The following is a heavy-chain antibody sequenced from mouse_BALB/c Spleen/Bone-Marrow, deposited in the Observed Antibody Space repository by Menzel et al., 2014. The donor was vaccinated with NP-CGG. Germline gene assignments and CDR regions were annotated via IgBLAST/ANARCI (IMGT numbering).Heavy chain of an antibody. J-gene: IGHJ2*01. Sequence: DVKLVESGGGLVKPGGSLKLSCAASGFTFSSYAMSWVRQTPEKRLEWVASISSGGSTYYPDSVKGRFTISRDNARNILYLQMSSLRTEDTAMYYCARDDYDDQYYLDYWGQGTTLTVSS. D-gene: IGHD2-4*01. V-gene: IGHV5-6-5*01. CDR1: GFTFSSYA. CDR3: ARDDYDDQYYLDY. CDR2: ISSGGST.